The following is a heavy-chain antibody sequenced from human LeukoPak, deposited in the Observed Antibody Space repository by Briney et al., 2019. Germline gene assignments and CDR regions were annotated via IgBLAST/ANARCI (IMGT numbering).Heavy chain of an antibody. Sequence: GGSLRLSCAASGFTFSGAWLSWVRQAPGKGLEWVGRVKSKADGETTDYAAPVEGRFTISRDDPSSTVYLQMNNLKTEDTGLYYCTTVFGGDWGQGTLVTVSS. D-gene: IGHD3-16*01. CDR3: TTVFGGD. CDR1: GFTFSGAW. CDR2: VKSKADGETT. V-gene: IGHV3-15*01. J-gene: IGHJ4*02.